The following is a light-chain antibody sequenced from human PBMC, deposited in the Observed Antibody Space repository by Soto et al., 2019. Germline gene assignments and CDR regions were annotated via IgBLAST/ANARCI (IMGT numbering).Light chain of an antibody. CDR2: KVS. J-gene: IGKJ1*01. Sequence: DVVMTQSPLFLPVTLGQPASISCRSSESLVFSDGNTYLTWLHQRPGQSPRRLIYKVSKRGSGAPDRFSGSGSGTDFTLKISRVEAEDVGLYYCVQGTHWPRTFGQGTKVEIK. CDR1: ESLVFSDGNTY. CDR3: VQGTHWPRT. V-gene: IGKV2-30*01.